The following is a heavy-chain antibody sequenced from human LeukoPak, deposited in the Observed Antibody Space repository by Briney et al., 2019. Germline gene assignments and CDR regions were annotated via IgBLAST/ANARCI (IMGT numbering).Heavy chain of an antibody. Sequence: ASVKVSCKASGGTFSSYAISWVRQAPGQGLEWMGWISAYNGNTNYAQKLQGRVTMTTDTSTSTAYMELRSLRSDDTAVYYCARDRYEEDAFDIWGQGTMVTVSS. D-gene: IGHD1-1*01. J-gene: IGHJ3*02. CDR2: ISAYNGNT. V-gene: IGHV1-18*01. CDR3: ARDRYEEDAFDI. CDR1: GGTFSSYA.